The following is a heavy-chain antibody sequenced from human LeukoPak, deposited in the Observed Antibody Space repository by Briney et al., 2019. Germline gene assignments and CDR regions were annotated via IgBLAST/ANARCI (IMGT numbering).Heavy chain of an antibody. CDR3: ASRQQLVTSYYFDY. D-gene: IGHD6-13*01. J-gene: IGHJ4*02. CDR1: GYSFSSGYY. V-gene: IGHV4-38-2*01. CDR2: IYHSGNT. Sequence: SETLSLTCAVSGYSFSSGYYWGWIRQPPGKGLEWIGTIYHSGNTYYNPSLKSRVSISADTSKNQFSLKLTSVTAADTAVYYCASRQQLVTSYYFDYWGQGTLVTVSS.